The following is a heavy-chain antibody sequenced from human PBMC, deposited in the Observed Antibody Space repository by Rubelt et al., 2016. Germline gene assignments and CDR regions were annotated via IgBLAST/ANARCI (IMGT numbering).Heavy chain of an antibody. J-gene: IGHJ2*01. D-gene: IGHD3/OR15-3a*01. CDR2: ISSSSSYI. V-gene: IGHV3-21*01. CDR3: AKGSGLGADNKYWYFDL. Sequence: NWVRQAPGKGLEWVSSISSSSSYIYYADSVKGRFTISRDNAKNSLYLQMNSLRAEDTAVYYCAKGSGLGADNKYWYFDLWGRGTLVTVSS.